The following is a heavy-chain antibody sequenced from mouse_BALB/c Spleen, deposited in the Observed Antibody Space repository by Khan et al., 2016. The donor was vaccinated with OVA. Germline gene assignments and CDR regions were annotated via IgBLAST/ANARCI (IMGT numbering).Heavy chain of an antibody. D-gene: IGHD2-1*01. CDR3: ATIFYGKRYYARDY. CDR1: GFSLTTYG. Sequence: QVQLKESGPGLVAPSQSLSITCTVSGFSLTTYGVNWVRQPPGKGLEWLGVIWAGGSTNYNSALMSRLSISKDKSKSQVFLRMNSLQTDDTAVYYLATIFYGKRYYARDYGGQRTSGTVSS. V-gene: IGHV2-9*02. CDR2: IWAGGST. J-gene: IGHJ4*01.